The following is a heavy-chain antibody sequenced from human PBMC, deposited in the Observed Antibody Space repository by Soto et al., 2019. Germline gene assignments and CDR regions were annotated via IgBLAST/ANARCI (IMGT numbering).Heavy chain of an antibody. J-gene: IGHJ6*02. Sequence: PSETLSLTCAAYGGSFSGYYWSWIRQPPGKGLEWIGEINHSGSTNYNPSLKSRVTISVDTSKNQFSLKLSSVTAADTAVYYCARVYAGLLWFGPSYGMDVLGQGTTVTVSS. CDR2: INHSGST. D-gene: IGHD3-10*01. CDR3: ARVYAGLLWFGPSYGMDV. CDR1: GGSFSGYY. V-gene: IGHV4-34*01.